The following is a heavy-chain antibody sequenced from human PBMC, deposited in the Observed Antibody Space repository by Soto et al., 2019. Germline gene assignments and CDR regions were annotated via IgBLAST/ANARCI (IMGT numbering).Heavy chain of an antibody. Sequence: PSETLSLTCTVSGGSISSGDYYWSWIRQPPGKGLEWIGYIYYSGSTYYNPSLKSRVTISVDTSKNQFSLKLSSVTAADTAVYYCARDYRSGRGYSGYDLKHYYYYGMDVWGQGTTVTVSS. CDR3: ARDYRSGRGYSGYDLKHYYYYGMDV. CDR1: GGSISSGDYY. CDR2: IYYSGST. D-gene: IGHD5-12*01. J-gene: IGHJ6*02. V-gene: IGHV4-30-4*01.